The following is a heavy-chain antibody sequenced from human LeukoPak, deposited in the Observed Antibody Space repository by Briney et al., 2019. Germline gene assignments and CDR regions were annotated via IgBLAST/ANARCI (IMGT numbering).Heavy chain of an antibody. CDR2: IRYDGSNK. Sequence: GGSLRLSCAASGFTFSSYGMHWVRQAPGKGLEWVAFIRYDGSNKYYADSVKGRFTTSRDNSKNTLYLQMNSLRAEDTAVYYCAKDRGYSYGLVDYWGQGTLVTVSS. V-gene: IGHV3-30*02. J-gene: IGHJ4*02. CDR3: AKDRGYSYGLVDY. CDR1: GFTFSSYG. D-gene: IGHD5-18*01.